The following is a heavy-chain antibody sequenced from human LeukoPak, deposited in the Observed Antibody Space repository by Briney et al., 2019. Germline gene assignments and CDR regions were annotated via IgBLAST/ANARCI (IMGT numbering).Heavy chain of an antibody. CDR2: IYYSGST. V-gene: IGHV4-59*08. Sequence: SETLCLTCTVSGGSISSYYWSWTRQPPGKGLEWIGYIYYSGSTNYNPSLKSRVTISVDKSKNQFSLKLSSVTAADTAVYYCARQAPPMDVWGQGTTVTVSS. CDR3: ARQAPPMDV. CDR1: GGSISSYY. J-gene: IGHJ6*02.